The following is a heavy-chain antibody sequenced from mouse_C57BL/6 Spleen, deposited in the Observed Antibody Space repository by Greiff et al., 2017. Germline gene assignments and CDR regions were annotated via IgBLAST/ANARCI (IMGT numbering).Heavy chain of an antibody. CDR1: GYSFTGYF. CDR3: ARAGKMGYFDY. Sequence: VQLQQSGPELVKPGDSVKISCKASGYSFTGYFMNWVMPSHGKSLEWIGRINPYNGDTFYNQKFKGKATLTVDKSSSTAHMELRSLTSEDSAVYYCARAGKMGYFDYWGQGTTLTVSS. J-gene: IGHJ2*01. V-gene: IGHV1-20*01. CDR2: INPYNGDT. D-gene: IGHD2-1*01.